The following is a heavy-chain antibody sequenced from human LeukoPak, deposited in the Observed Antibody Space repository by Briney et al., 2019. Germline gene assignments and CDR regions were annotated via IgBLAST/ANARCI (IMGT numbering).Heavy chain of an antibody. CDR2: IHYSGST. D-gene: IGHD6-13*01. J-gene: IGHJ5*02. Sequence: SDTLSLTCTVSGASNNNYYWSCIRQPPGKGLEWIVDIHYSGSTDYSPSLKSRVTISVVTSKNHFSLKLSSVTAADTAVYYCARRSSSWDDGWFDPWGQGTLVTVSS. CDR1: GASNNNYY. CDR3: ARRSSSWDDGWFDP. V-gene: IGHV4-59*08.